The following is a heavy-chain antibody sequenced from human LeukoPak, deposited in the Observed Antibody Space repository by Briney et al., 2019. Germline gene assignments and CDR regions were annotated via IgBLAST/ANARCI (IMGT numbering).Heavy chain of an antibody. J-gene: IGHJ4*02. CDR1: GGSFSGYY. D-gene: IGHD3-10*01. V-gene: IGHV4-34*01. CDR3: ARIRRLWGLIILHYFDY. CDR2: INHSGST. Sequence: IPSETLSLTCAVYGGSFSGYYWSWIRQPPGKGLEWIGEINHSGSTNYNPSLKSRVTISVDTSKNQFSLKLSSVTAADTAVYWCARIRRLWGLIILHYFDYWGQGTLVTDSS.